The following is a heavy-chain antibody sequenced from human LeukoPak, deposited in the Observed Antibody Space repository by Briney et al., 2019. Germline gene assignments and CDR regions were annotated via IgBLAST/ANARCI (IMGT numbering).Heavy chain of an antibody. CDR2: ISWNSGSI. V-gene: IGHV3-9*01. CDR1: GFTFDDYA. Sequence: PGGSLRLSCAASGFTFDDYAMHWVRQAPGKGLEWVSGISWNSGSIGYADSVKGRFTISRDNSKNTLYLQMNSLRAEDTAVYYCASPGNYYDSSGYYNDAFDIWGQGTMVTVSS. J-gene: IGHJ3*02. CDR3: ASPGNYYDSSGYYNDAFDI. D-gene: IGHD3-22*01.